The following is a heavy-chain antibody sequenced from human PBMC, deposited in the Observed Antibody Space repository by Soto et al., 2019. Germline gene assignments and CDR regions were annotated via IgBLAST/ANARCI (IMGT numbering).Heavy chain of an antibody. Sequence: QVQLVESGGGVIQPGGSLRLSCISSGFTFGRHPMHWVRQSPGKGLEWLAVISYDGKSAYYSEYSDSVKGRFVISRDNSKNTIYLEKENLRGEDTAVYYCAKDVGQWTPTEYYFAYWGQGARVTVSS. CDR3: AKDVGQWTPTEYYFAY. CDR2: ISYDGKSAYYS. CDR1: GFTFGRHP. D-gene: IGHD4-17*01. V-gene: IGHV3-30*18. J-gene: IGHJ4*02.